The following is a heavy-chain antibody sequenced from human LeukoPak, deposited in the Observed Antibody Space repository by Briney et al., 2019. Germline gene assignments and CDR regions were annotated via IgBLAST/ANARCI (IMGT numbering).Heavy chain of an antibody. CDR3: EKEKNPRRIAAAGTKSGYFDY. D-gene: IGHD6-13*01. Sequence: GGSLRLSCAASGFTFSSYAMSWVRQAPGKGLEWVSAISGSGGSTYYADSVKGRFTISRDNSKNTPYLQMNSLRADDTAVYYCEKEKNPRRIAAAGTKSGYFDYWGQRTPVTVSS. V-gene: IGHV3-23*01. CDR2: ISGSGGST. J-gene: IGHJ4*02. CDR1: GFTFSSYA.